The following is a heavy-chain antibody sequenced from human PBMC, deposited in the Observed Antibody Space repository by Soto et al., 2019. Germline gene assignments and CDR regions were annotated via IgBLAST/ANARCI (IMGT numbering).Heavy chain of an antibody. Sequence: PSETLSLTCTVSGGSVSSGSYYWSWIRQPPGKGLEWIGYIYYSGSTNYNPSLKSRVTISVDTSKNQFSLKLSSVTAADTAVYYCASSVTGTSFNYYYYYYGMDVWGQGTTVTVSS. J-gene: IGHJ6*02. D-gene: IGHD1-20*01. V-gene: IGHV4-61*01. CDR1: GGSVSSGSYY. CDR3: ASSVTGTSFNYYYYYYGMDV. CDR2: IYYSGST.